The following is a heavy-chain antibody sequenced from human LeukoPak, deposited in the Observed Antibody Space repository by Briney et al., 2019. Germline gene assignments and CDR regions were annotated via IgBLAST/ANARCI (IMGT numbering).Heavy chain of an antibody. CDR2: ISGSGDKT. Sequence: SCKASGGTFSSYAISWVRQAPGKGLEWVSGISGSGDKTYYADSVKGRFTISRDNSKNTLYLQMKSLRVEDTAVYYCAAQWLLLGAFDIWGQGTMVTVSS. CDR3: AAQWLLLGAFDI. D-gene: IGHD6-19*01. V-gene: IGHV3-23*01. CDR1: GGTFSSYA. J-gene: IGHJ3*02.